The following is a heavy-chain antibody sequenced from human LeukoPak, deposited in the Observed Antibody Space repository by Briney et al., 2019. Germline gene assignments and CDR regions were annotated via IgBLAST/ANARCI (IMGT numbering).Heavy chain of an antibody. D-gene: IGHD6-19*01. Sequence: SQTLSLTCAVSGGSISSGGYSWSWIRQPPGRGLEWIGYIYHSGSTYYNPSLKSRVTISVDTSKNQFSLKLSSVTAADTAVYYCAREAAVAGTGYWGQGTLVTVSS. CDR1: GGSISSGGYS. CDR3: AREAAVAGTGY. J-gene: IGHJ4*02. V-gene: IGHV4-30-2*01. CDR2: IYHSGST.